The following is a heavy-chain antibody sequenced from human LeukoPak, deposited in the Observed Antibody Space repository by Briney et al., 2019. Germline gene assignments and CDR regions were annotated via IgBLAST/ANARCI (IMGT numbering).Heavy chain of an antibody. V-gene: IGHV3-48*03. CDR1: GFPFSSYE. J-gene: IGHJ4*02. Sequence: GGPLRLSCAASGFPFSSYEMNWLRQAPGKGLEGGSYISSRGNTIYYAHSVKALFTIPRHNAKNALYLQMKSLGAEDTAVYYCARGLVRGGYWGQGTLVTVSS. CDR3: ARGLVRGGY. CDR2: ISSRGNTI.